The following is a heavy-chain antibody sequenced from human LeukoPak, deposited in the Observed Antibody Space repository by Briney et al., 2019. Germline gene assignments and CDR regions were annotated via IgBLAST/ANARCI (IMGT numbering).Heavy chain of an antibody. V-gene: IGHV4-61*02. J-gene: IGHJ6*03. CDR2: IYSSGNA. Sequence: SSETLSLTCTVSGGSISSGSYYWSWIRQPAGEGLEWIGRIYSSGNAHYNPSLKSRVTMSVDTSKNQFSLNLTSVTAADTATYYCAREGPPNYYYYMDVWGTGTTVTISS. CDR3: AREGPPNYYYYMDV. CDR1: GGSISSGSYY.